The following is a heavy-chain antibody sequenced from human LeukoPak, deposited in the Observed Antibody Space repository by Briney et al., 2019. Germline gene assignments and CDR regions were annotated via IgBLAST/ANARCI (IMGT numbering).Heavy chain of an antibody. D-gene: IGHD3-10*01. CDR3: ARDPKTSVTMVREVVDY. CDR1: GFTFSSYA. Sequence: GGSLRLSCAASGFTFSSYAMHWVRQAPGKGLEWVAVISYDGSNKYCADSVKGRFTISRDNSKNTLYLQMNSLRAEDTAVYYCARDPKTSVTMVREVVDYWGQGTLVTVSS. V-gene: IGHV3-30*04. CDR2: ISYDGSNK. J-gene: IGHJ4*02.